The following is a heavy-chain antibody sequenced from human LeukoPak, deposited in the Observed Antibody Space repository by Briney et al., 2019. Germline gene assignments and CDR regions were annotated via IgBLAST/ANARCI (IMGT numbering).Heavy chain of an antibody. D-gene: IGHD1-26*01. CDR2: ISGSGANT. CDR1: GFTFSTYA. J-gene: IGHJ4*02. V-gene: IGHV3-23*01. Sequence: GGSLRLSCAASGFTFSTYAMSWVRQAPGKGLEWVSTISGSGANTYYADSVRGRFTISRDNAKNSLYLQMNSLRAEDTAVYYCARGGSYDLDHWGQGTLVTVSS. CDR3: ARGGSYDLDH.